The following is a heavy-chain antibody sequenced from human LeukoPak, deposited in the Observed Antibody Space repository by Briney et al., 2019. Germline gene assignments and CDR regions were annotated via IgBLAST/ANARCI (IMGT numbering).Heavy chain of an antibody. V-gene: IGHV1-69*05. J-gene: IGHJ5*02. D-gene: IGHD2-2*02. CDR2: IIPIFGTA. CDR3: AIVAYCSSTSCYRRGWFDP. Sequence: GASVKVSCKASGGTFSSYAISWVRQAPGQGLEWMGGIIPIFGTANYAQKFQGRVTITTDESTSTAYMELSSLRSEDTAVYYCAIVAYCSSTSCYRRGWFDPWGQGTLVTVSS. CDR1: GGTFSSYA.